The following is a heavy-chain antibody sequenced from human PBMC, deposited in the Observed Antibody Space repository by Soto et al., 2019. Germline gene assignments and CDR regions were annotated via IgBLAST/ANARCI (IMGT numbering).Heavy chain of an antibody. CDR1: GFNFSSYG. J-gene: IGHJ4*02. D-gene: IGHD6-19*01. V-gene: IGHV3-30*18. CDR3: AKDLVKTSSWPAD. Sequence: HVQLVESGGGVVQPGRSLRLSCAVSGFNFSSYGMHWVRQAPGKGLEWVAVISYDGSHKASADSVKGRIAISRDNSKNTLFLQMNSLREEDTAVYYYAKDLVKTSSWPADWGQGTLVTVSS. CDR2: ISYDGSHK.